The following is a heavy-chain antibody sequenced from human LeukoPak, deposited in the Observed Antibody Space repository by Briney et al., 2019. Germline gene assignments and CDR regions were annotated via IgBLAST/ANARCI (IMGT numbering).Heavy chain of an antibody. J-gene: IGHJ2*01. CDR1: GFTFSSYA. CDR3: AREDVVRWYFDL. Sequence: GGSLRLSCAASGFTFSSYAMHWVRQAPGKGLEWVAVISYDGSNKYYADSVKGRFTISRDNSKNTLYLQMNSLRAEDTAVYYCAREDVVRWYFDLWGRGTLVTVSS. V-gene: IGHV3-30-3*01. D-gene: IGHD4-23*01. CDR2: ISYDGSNK.